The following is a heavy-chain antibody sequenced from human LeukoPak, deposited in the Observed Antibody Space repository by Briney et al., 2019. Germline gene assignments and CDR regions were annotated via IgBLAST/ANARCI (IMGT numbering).Heavy chain of an antibody. Sequence: GGSLRLSCAASGFTFSTYAMSWVRQAPGKGLEWVSAISGSGGSTYYADSVKGRFAISRDDSKNTLYLQMSSLRAEDTAVYYCAKDLPAAYFDYWGQGTLVTVSS. V-gene: IGHV3-23*01. J-gene: IGHJ4*02. CDR3: AKDLPAAYFDY. D-gene: IGHD2-2*01. CDR1: GFTFSTYA. CDR2: ISGSGGST.